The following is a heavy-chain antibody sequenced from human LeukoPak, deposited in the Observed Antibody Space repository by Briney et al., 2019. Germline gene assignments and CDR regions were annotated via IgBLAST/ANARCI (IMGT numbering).Heavy chain of an antibody. CDR2: IYHSGNT. V-gene: IGHV4-38-2*02. CDR3: ARKYNYYYYYMDV. J-gene: IGHJ6*03. Sequence: SETLSLTCTVSGYSISSGSYWGWIRQPPGKGLQWIATIYHSGNTYYNPSLKSRVTISVDTSKNQFSLKLSSVTAADTAVYYCARKYNYYYYYMDVWGKGTTVTISS. D-gene: IGHD1-1*01. CDR1: GYSISSGSY.